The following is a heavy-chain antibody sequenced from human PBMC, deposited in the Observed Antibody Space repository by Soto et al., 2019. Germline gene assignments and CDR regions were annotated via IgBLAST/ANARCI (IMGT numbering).Heavy chain of an antibody. CDR2: IWYDASNK. J-gene: IGHJ4*02. CDR1: GLPSGTYG. V-gene: IGHV3-33*01. D-gene: IGHD1-26*01. Sequence: VQLVESGGGVVQPGRPWSLPVAASGLPSGTYGSSGFRQAPGKGREWVAVIWYDASNKYYADSVKGRFTISRDNSENTLYLQMNSLRAEDTAVYYCARGRVDGGELDLWGQGTLVTVSS. CDR3: ARGRVDGGELDL.